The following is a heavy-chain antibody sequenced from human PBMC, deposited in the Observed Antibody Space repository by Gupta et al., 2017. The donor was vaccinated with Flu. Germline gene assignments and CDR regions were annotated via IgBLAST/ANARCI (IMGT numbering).Heavy chain of an antibody. D-gene: IGHD2-15*01. CDR3: ARDGYCSGGSCYSSYYYYGMDV. V-gene: IGHV3-33*01. CDR1: SSYG. CDR2: IWYDGSNK. Sequence: SSYGMHWVRQAPGKGLEWVAVIWYDGSNKYYADSVKGRFTISRDNSKNTLYLQMNSLRAEDTAVYYCARDGYCSGGSCYSSYYYYGMDVWGQGTTVTGSS. J-gene: IGHJ6*02.